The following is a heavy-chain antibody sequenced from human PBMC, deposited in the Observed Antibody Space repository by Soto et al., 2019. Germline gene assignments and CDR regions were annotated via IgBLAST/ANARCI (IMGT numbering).Heavy chain of an antibody. CDR2: IHYSGST. V-gene: IGHV4-59*08. D-gene: IGHD3-10*01. J-gene: IGHJ3*02. Sequence: SETLSLTCTVSGGSINSYYWSWIRQPPGRGLEWIGYIHYSGSTNYNPSLKSRVAISVDTSKKQFSLKLSSVTAADTAVYYCARRGASGGGLDIWGQGTMVTVSS. CDR1: GGSINSYY. CDR3: ARRGASGGGLDI.